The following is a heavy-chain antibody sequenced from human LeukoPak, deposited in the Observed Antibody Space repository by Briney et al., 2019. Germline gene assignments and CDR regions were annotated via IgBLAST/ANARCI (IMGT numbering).Heavy chain of an antibody. CDR1: GGSFSDYY. V-gene: IGHV4-34*01. Sequence: SETLSLTCAVYGGSFSDYYWSWIRQPPGKGLEWIGEINHSGSTNYNPSLKSRVIISVDTSKNQFSLKLSSVTAADTAVYYCARGRKALAVAGSAWVWKSGMYYFDYWGQGTLVTVSS. CDR2: INHSGST. D-gene: IGHD6-19*01. CDR3: ARGRKALAVAGSAWVWKSGMYYFDY. J-gene: IGHJ4*02.